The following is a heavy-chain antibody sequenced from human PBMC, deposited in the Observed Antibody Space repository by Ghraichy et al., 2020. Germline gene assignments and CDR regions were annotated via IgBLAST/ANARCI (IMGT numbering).Heavy chain of an antibody. V-gene: IGHV1-58*01. CDR3: AARATQAVAVAAYFDY. CDR1: GFTFTSSA. D-gene: IGHD6-19*01. Sequence: SVKVSCKASGFTFTSSAVQWVRQARGQRLEWIGWIVVGSGNTNYAQKFQERVTITRDMSTSTAYMELSSLRSEDTAVYYCAARATQAVAVAAYFDYWGQGTLVTVSS. J-gene: IGHJ4*02. CDR2: IVVGSGNT.